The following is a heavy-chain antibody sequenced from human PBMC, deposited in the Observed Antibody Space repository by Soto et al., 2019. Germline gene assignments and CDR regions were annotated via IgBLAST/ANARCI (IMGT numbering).Heavy chain of an antibody. Sequence: GGSLRLSCAASGFNFSNHWMHWVRQRPAEGLVWVSRITSDGKSKAYAESVKGRFAISRDNAKNTLYLQMNGLTAEDTAVYYCARESGDWPPNWFDPWGQGTLVTVLL. J-gene: IGHJ5*02. CDR1: GFNFSNHW. D-gene: IGHD2-21*02. V-gene: IGHV3-74*01. CDR2: ITSDGKSK. CDR3: ARESGDWPPNWFDP.